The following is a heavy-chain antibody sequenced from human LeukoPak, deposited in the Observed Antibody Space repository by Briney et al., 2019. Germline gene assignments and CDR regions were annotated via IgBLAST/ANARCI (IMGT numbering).Heavy chain of an antibody. J-gene: IGHJ3*02. CDR2: ISAYNGNT. CDR1: GYTFTSYG. D-gene: IGHD3-22*01. CDR3: ARGGTMIVVVTRKDAFDI. V-gene: IGHV1-18*01. Sequence: ASVKVSCKASGYTFTSYGIIWVRQAPGQGLEWMGWISAYNGNTNYAQKLQGRVTMTTDTSTSTAYMELRSLRSDDTAVYYCARGGTMIVVVTRKDAFDIWGQGTMVTVSS.